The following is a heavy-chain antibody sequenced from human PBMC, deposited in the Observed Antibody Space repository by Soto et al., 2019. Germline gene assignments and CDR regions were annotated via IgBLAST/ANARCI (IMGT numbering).Heavy chain of an antibody. V-gene: IGHV4-4*07. D-gene: IGHD2-15*01. Sequence: SETLSLTCTVSGGSISSDYWSWIRQPAGKGLEWIGRIYTSGSTNYNPSLKSRVTMSVDTSKNQFSLKLSSVTAADTAVYYCARDPYCSGGSCYREYWGQGTLVTVS. CDR2: IYTSGST. CDR3: ARDPYCSGGSCYREY. CDR1: GGSISSDY. J-gene: IGHJ4*02.